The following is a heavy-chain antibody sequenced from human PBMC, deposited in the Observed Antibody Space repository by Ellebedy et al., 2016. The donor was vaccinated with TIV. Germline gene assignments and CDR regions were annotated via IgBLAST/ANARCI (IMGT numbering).Heavy chain of an antibody. V-gene: IGHV1-18*04. CDR2: ISAYNGNT. D-gene: IGHD3-10*01. J-gene: IGHJ5*02. Sequence: ASVKVSXKASGYTFTSYGISWVRQAPGQGLEWMGWISAYNGNTNYAQKLQGRVTMTTDTSTSTAYMELSSLRSEDTAVYYCARGGGYYYGSGSYGWFDPWGQGTLVTVSS. CDR1: GYTFTSYG. CDR3: ARGGGYYYGSGSYGWFDP.